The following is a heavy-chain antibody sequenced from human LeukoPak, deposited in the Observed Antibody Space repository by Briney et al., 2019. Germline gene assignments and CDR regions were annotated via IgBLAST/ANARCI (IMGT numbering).Heavy chain of an antibody. CDR1: GFDFTTYN. V-gene: IGHV3-21*01. D-gene: IGHD2-15*01. Sequence: PGGSLRLSCAASGFDFTTYNMKWVRQAPGKGLEWISSISSGSGRYMYYADSVKGRFTISRDNARNSLYLQMNSLRAEDTAVYFCLRSNSGGTCVDYWGQGSLVTVSP. J-gene: IGHJ4*02. CDR2: ISSGSGRYM. CDR3: LRSNSGGTCVDY.